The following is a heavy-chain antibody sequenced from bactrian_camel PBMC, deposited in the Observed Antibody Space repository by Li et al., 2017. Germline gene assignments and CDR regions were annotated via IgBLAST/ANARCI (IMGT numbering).Heavy chain of an antibody. CDR1: GYTNSDYC. CDR2: IDPIGDT. J-gene: IGHJ4*01. V-gene: IGHV3S53*01. CDR3: AAGPDVGRERHLTADQVLSIRRNNF. D-gene: IGHD3*01. Sequence: HVQLVESGGGSVPAGGSLRLSCAAPGYTNSDYCMGWFGQVPGKEREGVASIDPIGDTNYAQSVKGRFTISQDNSKNTLSLQMTRLKAEDTAMYYCAAGPDVGRERHLTADQVLSIRRNNFWGQGTQVTVS.